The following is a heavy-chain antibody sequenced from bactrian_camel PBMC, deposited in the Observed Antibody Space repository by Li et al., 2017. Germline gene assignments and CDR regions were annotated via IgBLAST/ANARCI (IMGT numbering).Heavy chain of an antibody. Sequence: HVQLVESGGGSVQAGGSLRLSCAATAYFGITYCIEWFRQISGKEYEGVAGIGDDGTTTYAQSVKGRFTISRDNDKKNVYLQMNDVKPEDTAMYYCAADGGSAGRCQIPSKVRDFGYWGQGTQVTVS. CDR1: AYFGITYC. D-gene: IGHD1*01. J-gene: IGHJ6*01. CDR3: AADGGSAGRCQIPSKVRDFGY. CDR2: IGDDGTT. V-gene: IGHV3S53*01.